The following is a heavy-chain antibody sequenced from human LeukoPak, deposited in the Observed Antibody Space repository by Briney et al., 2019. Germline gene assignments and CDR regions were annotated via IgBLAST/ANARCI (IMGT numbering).Heavy chain of an antibody. D-gene: IGHD4-23*01. CDR1: GFTSSGSA. CDR3: TRHILETNYGGTVDY. J-gene: IGHJ4*02. CDR2: IRSKANSYAT. Sequence: PGGSLRLSCAASGFTSSGSAMHWVRQASGKGLEWVGRIRSKANSYATAYAASVKGRFTISRDDSKNTAYLQMNSLKTEDTAVYYCTRHILETNYGGTVDYWGQGTLVTVSS. V-gene: IGHV3-73*01.